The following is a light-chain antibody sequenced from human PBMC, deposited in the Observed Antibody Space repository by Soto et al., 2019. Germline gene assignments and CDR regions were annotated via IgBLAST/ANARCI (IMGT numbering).Light chain of an antibody. V-gene: IGKV3-20*01. CDR3: HQYGSSPLT. Sequence: EIVLTQSPGTLSLSPGERATLSCRASQSVSSSYLAWYQQKPGQAPRLLIYGASSRATGIPDRFSGSGSGADFTLTISRLEPEDCAVYYCHQYGSSPLTFGGGTKVETK. J-gene: IGKJ4*02. CDR2: GAS. CDR1: QSVSSSY.